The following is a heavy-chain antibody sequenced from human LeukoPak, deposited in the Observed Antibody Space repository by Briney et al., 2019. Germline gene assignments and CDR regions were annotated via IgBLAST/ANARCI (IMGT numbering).Heavy chain of an antibody. CDR1: GFTFSSYG. V-gene: IGHV3-23*01. J-gene: IGHJ4*02. D-gene: IGHD3-10*01. CDR2: ISGSGGST. CDR3: AKGMYYYGSGSYLDY. Sequence: GGSLRLSCAASGFTFSSYGMSWVRQAPGKGLEWVSAISGSGGSTYYAGSVKGRFTISRDNSKNTLYLQMNSLRAEDTAAYYCAKGMYYYGSGSYLDYWGQGTLVTVSS.